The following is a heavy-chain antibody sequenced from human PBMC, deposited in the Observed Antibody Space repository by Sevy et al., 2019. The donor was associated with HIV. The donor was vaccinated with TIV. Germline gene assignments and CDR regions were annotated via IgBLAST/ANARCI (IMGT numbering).Heavy chain of an antibody. J-gene: IGHJ4*02. CDR1: GFTFSYYG. V-gene: IGHV3-30*02. CDR2: IGYDGTDK. D-gene: IGHD6-13*01. Sequence: GGSLRLSCTASGFTFSYYGMHWVRQAPGKGLEWVAFIGYDGTDKYYSESVKGRFAIPRENSKNTVFLEMNSLRTDDTAIYYCAKNTASAGTGGFDYWGQGALVTVSS. CDR3: AKNTASAGTGGFDY.